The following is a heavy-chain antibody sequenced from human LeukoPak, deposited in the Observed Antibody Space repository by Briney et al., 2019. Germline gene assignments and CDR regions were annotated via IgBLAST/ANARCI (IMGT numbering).Heavy chain of an antibody. CDR2: INPNSGGT. Sequence: ASVKVSCKASGYTFTGYYVHWVRQAPGQGLAWMGWINPNSGGTNYAQKFQGRVTMTRDTSISTAYMELSRLRSDDTAVYYCARTPRYDFWSGPFDYWGQGTLVTVSS. CDR3: ARTPRYDFWSGPFDY. CDR1: GYTFTGYY. J-gene: IGHJ4*02. D-gene: IGHD3-3*01. V-gene: IGHV1-2*02.